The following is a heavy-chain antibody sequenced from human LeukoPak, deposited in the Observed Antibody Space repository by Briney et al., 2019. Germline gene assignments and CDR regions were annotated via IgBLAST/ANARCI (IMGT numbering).Heavy chain of an antibody. D-gene: IGHD2-8*02. CDR2: IYYSGST. Sequence: SETLSLTCTVSGGSISSGDYYWSWIRQPPGKGLEWIGYIYYSGSTYYNPSLKSRVTISVDTSKNQFSLKLSSVTAANTAVYYCARVVTGGDYVDYWGQGTLVTVSS. CDR3: ARVVTGGDYVDY. V-gene: IGHV4-30-4*01. CDR1: GGSISSGDYY. J-gene: IGHJ4*02.